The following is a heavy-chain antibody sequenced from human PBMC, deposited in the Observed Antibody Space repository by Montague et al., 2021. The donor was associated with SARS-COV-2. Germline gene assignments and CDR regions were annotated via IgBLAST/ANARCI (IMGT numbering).Heavy chain of an antibody. CDR3: ASGAVSSSRKMDV. V-gene: IGHV3-11*03. CDR2: ISSSSRYT. J-gene: IGHJ6*04. CDR1: GFTFSDYY. D-gene: IGHD6-13*01. Sequence: SLRLSCAASGFTFSDYYMSWIRQAPGKGLEWVSYISSSSRYTNYADSVKGRFPISRDNAKNSLYLQMNSLRAEDTAVYYCASGAVSSSRKMDVWGKGTTVTVSS.